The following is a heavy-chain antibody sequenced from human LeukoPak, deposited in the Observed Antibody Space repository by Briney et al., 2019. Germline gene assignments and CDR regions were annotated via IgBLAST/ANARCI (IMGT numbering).Heavy chain of an antibody. CDR3: ARAPIAAAAAAGYFDY. V-gene: IGHV4-39*07. J-gene: IGHJ4*02. Sequence: TSSETLSLTCTVSGGSISSSSYYWGWIRQPPGKGLEWIGSIYYSGSTYYNPSLKSRVTISVDTSKNQFSLKLSSVTAADTAVYYCARAPIAAAAAAGYFDYWGQGTLVTVSS. CDR2: IYYSGST. CDR1: GGSISSSSYY. D-gene: IGHD6-13*01.